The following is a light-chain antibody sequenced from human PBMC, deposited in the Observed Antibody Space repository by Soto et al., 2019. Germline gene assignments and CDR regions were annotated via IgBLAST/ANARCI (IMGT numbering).Light chain of an antibody. J-gene: IGLJ1*01. CDR3: QSYDSSLNGYV. CDR1: SSNIGADYG. Sequence: QSVLTQPPSVSGAPGQRVSISCTGSSSNIGADYGVHWYHQLPGTAPKLLIFGNNNRPSGVPDRFSGSKSGTSASLGITGLQAEDEADYYCQSYDSSLNGYVFGTGTKVTVL. V-gene: IGLV1-40*01. CDR2: GNN.